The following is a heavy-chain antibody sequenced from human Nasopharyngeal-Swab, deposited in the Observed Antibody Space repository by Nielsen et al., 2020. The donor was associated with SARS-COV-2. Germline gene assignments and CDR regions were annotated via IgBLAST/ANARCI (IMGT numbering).Heavy chain of an antibody. CDR3: ARASDFYLTTRPMEFDY. Sequence: SETLSLTCTVSGGSISSSSYYWGWIRQPPGKGLEWIGSIYYSGSTNYNPSLKSRVTISVDTSKNQFSLKLSSVTAADTAVYYCARASDFYLTTRPMEFDYWGQGTLVTVSS. CDR2: IYYSGST. CDR1: GGSISSSSYY. V-gene: IGHV4-39*07. D-gene: IGHD3-3*01. J-gene: IGHJ4*02.